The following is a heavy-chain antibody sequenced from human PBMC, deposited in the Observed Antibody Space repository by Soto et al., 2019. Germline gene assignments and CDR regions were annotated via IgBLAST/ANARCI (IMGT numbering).Heavy chain of an antibody. CDR3: ARGVRYYSSEKPANFDY. V-gene: IGHV3-11*05. D-gene: IGHD3-10*01. Sequence: QVQLLESGGGLVKPGGSLRRSCAASGFTFSDYYMSWICQAPGKGLECVAYISVSSTYANYADSVEGRFTISRDNAENSLFLQMNSLRADDTAVYYCARGVRYYSSEKPANFDYWGQGALVTVSS. CDR2: ISVSSTYA. CDR1: GFTFSDYY. J-gene: IGHJ4*02.